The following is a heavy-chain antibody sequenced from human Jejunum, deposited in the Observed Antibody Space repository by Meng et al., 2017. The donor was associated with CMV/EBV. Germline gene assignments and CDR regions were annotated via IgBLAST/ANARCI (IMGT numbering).Heavy chain of an antibody. D-gene: IGHD3-22*01. CDR1: GGSLTNYY. CDR3: ARSGYYYDTTGYSPFDY. CDR2: IYTNGRA. V-gene: IGHV4-4*07. Sequence: QGQLQESGPVLLRPSETLSPTCSVSGGSLTNYYWNWIRQTAGKGLEWIGRIYTNGRAIYHPSLVSRVTISEDTSKNQFSLRLTSVTAADTAVYYCARSGYYYDTTGYSPFDYWGQGALVTVSS. J-gene: IGHJ4*02.